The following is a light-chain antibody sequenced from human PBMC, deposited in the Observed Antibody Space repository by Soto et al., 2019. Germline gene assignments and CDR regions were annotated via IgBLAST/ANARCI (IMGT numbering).Light chain of an antibody. CDR2: LGS. Sequence: DIVMTQSPLSVPVTHGEPSSISCRSCQSLLHSNGYNYLDWYLQKPGQSPQLLIYLGSNRASGVPDRFSGSGSGTDFTLKISRVEAEDVGVYYCMQPLQSWTFGQGTKVDIK. CDR1: QSLLHSNGYNY. V-gene: IGKV2-28*01. CDR3: MQPLQSWT. J-gene: IGKJ1*01.